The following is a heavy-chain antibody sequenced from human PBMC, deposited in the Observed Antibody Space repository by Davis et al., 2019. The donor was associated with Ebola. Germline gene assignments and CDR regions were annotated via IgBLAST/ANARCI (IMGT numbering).Heavy chain of an antibody. J-gene: IGHJ4*02. D-gene: IGHD1-1*01. CDR2: INPHNGNT. Sequence: SVTVSCKASGYTFTNYGITWVRQAPGQGLEWMGWINPHNGNTNYAQNVQGRVIMTTDTATTTAYMEVGSLRSDDTAVYYCARAQFPTTSDYWGQGTLVTVSS. CDR3: ARAQFPTTSDY. CDR1: GYTFTNYG. V-gene: IGHV1-18*04.